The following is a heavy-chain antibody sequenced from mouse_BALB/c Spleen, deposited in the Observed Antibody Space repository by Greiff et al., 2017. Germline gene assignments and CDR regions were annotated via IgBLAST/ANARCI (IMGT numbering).Heavy chain of an antibody. J-gene: IGHJ3*01. Sequence: QVQLQQSGAELAKPGASVKMSCKASGYTFTSYWMHWVKQRPGQGLEWIGYINPSTGYTEYNQKFKDKATLTADKSSSTAYMQLSSLTSEDSAVYYCARGRYYGSSLLWFAYWGQGTLVTVSA. V-gene: IGHV1-7*01. CDR2: INPSTGYT. CDR1: GYTFTSYW. D-gene: IGHD1-1*01. CDR3: ARGRYYGSSLLWFAY.